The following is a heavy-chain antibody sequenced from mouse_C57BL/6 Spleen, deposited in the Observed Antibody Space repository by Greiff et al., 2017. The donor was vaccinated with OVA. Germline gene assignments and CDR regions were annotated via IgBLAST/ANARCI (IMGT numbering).Heavy chain of an antibody. CDR2: ISSGSSTI. V-gene: IGHV5-17*01. Sequence: EVQGVESGGGLVKPGGSLKLSCAASGFTFSDYGMHWVRQAPEKGLEWVAYISSGSSTIYYADTVKGRFTISRDNAKNTLFLQMTSLRSADTAMYYCARGDYYGSSPYYAMDYWGQGTSVTVSS. D-gene: IGHD1-1*01. CDR3: ARGDYYGSSPYYAMDY. CDR1: GFTFSDYG. J-gene: IGHJ4*01.